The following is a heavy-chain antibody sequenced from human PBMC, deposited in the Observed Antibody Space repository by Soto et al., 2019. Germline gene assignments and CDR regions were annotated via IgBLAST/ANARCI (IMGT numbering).Heavy chain of an antibody. V-gene: IGHV3-30-3*01. D-gene: IGHD3-3*01. CDR2: ISYDGSNK. CDR3: AGERITIFGVVIIPQYGMDV. CDR1: GFTFSSYA. J-gene: IGHJ6*02. Sequence: GGSLRLSCAASGFTFSSYAMHWVRQAPGKGLEWVAVISYDGSNKYYADSVKGRFTISRDNSKNTLYLQMNSLRAEDTAVYYCAGERITIFGVVIIPQYGMDVWGQGTTVTVSS.